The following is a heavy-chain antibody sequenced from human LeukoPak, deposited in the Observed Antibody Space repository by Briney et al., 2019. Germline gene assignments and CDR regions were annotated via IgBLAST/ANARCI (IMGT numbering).Heavy chain of an antibody. J-gene: IGHJ4*02. CDR3: AGRAVAGTSGIN. V-gene: IGHV3-23*01. D-gene: IGHD6-19*01. Sequence: GGSLRLSCAASGFTFSSYAMSWVRQAPGKGLEWVSAISGSGGSTYYADSVKGLFTISRDNSKNPLYLQMNSLRAEDTAVYYCAGRAVAGTSGINWGQGNLVTVSS. CDR2: ISGSGGST. CDR1: GFTFSSYA.